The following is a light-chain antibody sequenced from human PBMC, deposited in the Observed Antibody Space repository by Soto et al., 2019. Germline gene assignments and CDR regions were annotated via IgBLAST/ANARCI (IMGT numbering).Light chain of an antibody. J-gene: IGKJ5*01. Sequence: DIVMTQSPLSLPVTPGEPASISCRSSQSLLYRNGNNYLNWYLQKPGQSPQLLIYLTSYRASWVPDRFSGSGSGTDFTLKISRVEAEDVGVYYCLQALQTPPTFGQGTRLEIK. CDR1: QSLLYRNGNNY. V-gene: IGKV2-28*01. CDR3: LQALQTPPT. CDR2: LTS.